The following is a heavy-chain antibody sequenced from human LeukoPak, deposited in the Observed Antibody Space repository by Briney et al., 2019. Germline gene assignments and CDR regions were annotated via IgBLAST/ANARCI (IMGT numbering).Heavy chain of an antibody. J-gene: IGHJ4*02. CDR2: IYSDGTT. CDR1: GFTVSSNY. CDR3: ARDRHSGSSLVYFDY. D-gene: IGHD1-26*01. V-gene: IGHV3-53*01. Sequence: PGGSLRLSCAASGFTVSSNYMSWVRQAPGKGLEWVSVIYSDGTTYYADSVRGRFTISRDNSENTLYLQMNSLRAEDTAVYYCARDRHSGSSLVYFDYWGQGTLVTVSS.